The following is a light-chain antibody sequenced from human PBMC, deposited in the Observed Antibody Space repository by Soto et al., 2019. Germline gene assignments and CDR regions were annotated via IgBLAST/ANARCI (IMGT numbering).Light chain of an antibody. V-gene: IGLV2-11*01. J-gene: IGLJ2*01. CDR2: DVS. CDR1: SSDVGGYNY. Sequence: QSALTQPRSVSGSPGQSVTISCTGTSSDVGGYNYVSWYQHLPGKAPKLMIYDVSERPSGVPDRFSGTKSGNTASLTISGLQAEDEGDYYCCSYAGTYTVIFGGGTKVTVL. CDR3: CSYAGTYTVI.